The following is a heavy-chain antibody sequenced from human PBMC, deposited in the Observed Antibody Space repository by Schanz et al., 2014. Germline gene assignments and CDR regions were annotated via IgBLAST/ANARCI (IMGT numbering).Heavy chain of an antibody. J-gene: IGHJ4*02. CDR1: GFTFDDYA. Sequence: EVNLVESGGGLVQPGTSLRLSCAASGFTFDDYAMHWVRQVPGKGLEWVSGISWESVNIDYGHSVKGRFTISRDNAKNSLYLEMSKMRTEDTALYYCAKDLSFWSGCFDSWGRGTLVTVSS. CDR2: ISWESVNI. V-gene: IGHV3-9*01. D-gene: IGHD3-3*01. CDR3: AKDLSFWSGCFDS.